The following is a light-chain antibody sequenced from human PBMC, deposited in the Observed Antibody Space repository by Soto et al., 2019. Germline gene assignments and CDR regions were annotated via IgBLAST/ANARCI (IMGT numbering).Light chain of an antibody. Sequence: DIQMTQSPSSLSASVGDRVTITCRVCQSISNYLYWYQQKPGKAPKLLIYAASSLQSGVPSRFSGSGSGTDFTLTISSLQPEDFATYYCQQSYSTPRTFGGGTKVEIK. CDR1: QSISNY. J-gene: IGKJ4*01. CDR3: QQSYSTPRT. V-gene: IGKV1-39*01. CDR2: AAS.